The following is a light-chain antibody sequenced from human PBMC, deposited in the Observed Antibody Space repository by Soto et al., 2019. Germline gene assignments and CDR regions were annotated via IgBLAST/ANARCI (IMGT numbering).Light chain of an antibody. J-gene: IGLJ1*01. CDR2: EVS. CDR3: NSHTSGDFRV. Sequence: QSALTQPASVSGSPGQSITISCTGSSSDIGRYDHVSWYQHHPGKAPKLLISEVSSRPSGVSTRFSGSKSGYTASLTISGLQAEDEADYYCNSHTSGDFRVFGTGTKGTVL. CDR1: SSDIGRYDH. V-gene: IGLV2-14*01.